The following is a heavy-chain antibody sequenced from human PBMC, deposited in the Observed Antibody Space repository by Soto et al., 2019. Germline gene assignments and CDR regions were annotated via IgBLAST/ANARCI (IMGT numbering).Heavy chain of an antibody. Sequence: ASVKVSCKASGYSFTGYSIHWARQTPGQGLEWMGWISPDSGNTHFSQSFQGRVTMTRDTSITTAYMDLSGLRSDDTAVYYCAREYCSGVGCSPYFDYWGQGXLVTVSS. CDR1: GYSFTGYS. CDR3: AREYCSGVGCSPYFDY. J-gene: IGHJ4*02. D-gene: IGHD2-15*01. CDR2: ISPDSGNT. V-gene: IGHV1-2*02.